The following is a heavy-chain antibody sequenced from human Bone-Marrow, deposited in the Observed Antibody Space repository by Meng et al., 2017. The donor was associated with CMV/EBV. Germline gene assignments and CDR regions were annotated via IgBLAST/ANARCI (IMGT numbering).Heavy chain of an antibody. Sequence: GESLKISCAASGFTFSIYWMSWVRQAPGKGLEWVSAINSDGRTEYADSVKGRFTISRVDSKNTLYLQMNSLRAEDTAVYFCRGSHAHDYWGQGTLVTVSS. V-gene: IGHV3-23*01. CDR3: RGSHAHDY. CDR2: INSDGRT. CDR1: GFTFSIYW. J-gene: IGHJ4*02. D-gene: IGHD1-26*01.